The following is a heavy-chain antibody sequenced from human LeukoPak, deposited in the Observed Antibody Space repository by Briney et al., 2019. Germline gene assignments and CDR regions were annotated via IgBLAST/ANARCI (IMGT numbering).Heavy chain of an antibody. V-gene: IGHV4-39*01. D-gene: IGHD4-17*01. CDR3: ARHSDYGDYHAHNGNFDY. CDR1: GGSISSSSYY. CDR2: IYYSGST. J-gene: IGHJ4*02. Sequence: SETLSLTCTVSGGSISSSSYYWGWIRQPPGKGLEWIGSIYYSGSTYYNPSLKSRVTISVDTSKNQFSLKLSSVTAADTAVYYCARHSDYGDYHAHNGNFDYWGQGTLVTVSS.